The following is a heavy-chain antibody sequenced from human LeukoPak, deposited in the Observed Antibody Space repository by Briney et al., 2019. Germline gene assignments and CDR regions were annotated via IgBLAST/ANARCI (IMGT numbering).Heavy chain of an antibody. D-gene: IGHD4-17*01. CDR1: GYPFDTYW. V-gene: IGHV5-51*01. CDR3: TRRIDYGDYDY. Sequence: GESLKISCKGSGYPFDTYWIGWVRQTPGKGLEWTGIINPLDSDTRYSPSFQGQVTFSADKSITTAYLQWSSLAASDTAMYYCTRRIDYGDYDYWGQGTLVTVSS. CDR2: INPLDSDT. J-gene: IGHJ4*02.